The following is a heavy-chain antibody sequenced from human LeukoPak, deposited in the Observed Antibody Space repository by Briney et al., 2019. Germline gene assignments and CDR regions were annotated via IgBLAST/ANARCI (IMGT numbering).Heavy chain of an antibody. CDR1: GFTFSTYA. V-gene: IGHV3-23*01. CDR3: ARGITIFAVAEDY. Sequence: PGGSLRLSCAASGFTFSTYAMSWVRQAPGRGLEWVSTISGSGSGGGGSTYYADSVKGRFTISRDNSKNTLYLQMNSLRAEDTAVYYCARGITIFAVAEDYWGQGTLVTVSS. CDR2: ISGSGSGGGGST. J-gene: IGHJ4*02. D-gene: IGHD3-3*01.